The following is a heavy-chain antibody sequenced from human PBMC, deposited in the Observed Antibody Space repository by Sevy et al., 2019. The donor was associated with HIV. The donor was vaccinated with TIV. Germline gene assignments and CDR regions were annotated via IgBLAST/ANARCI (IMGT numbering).Heavy chain of an antibody. D-gene: IGHD3-3*01. V-gene: IGHV4-39*01. CDR2: TYYSGST. J-gene: IGHJ4*02. CDR3: ARLHDFWSGYSDY. CDR1: GGSISSSSYY. Sequence: SETLSLTCTVSGGSISSSSYYWGWIRQPPGKGLEWIGSTYYSGSTYYNPSLKSRVTISVDTSKNQFSLKLSSVTAADTAVYYCARLHDFWSGYSDYWGQGTLVTVSS.